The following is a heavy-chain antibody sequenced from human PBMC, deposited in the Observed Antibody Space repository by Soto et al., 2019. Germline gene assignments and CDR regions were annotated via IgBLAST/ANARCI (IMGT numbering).Heavy chain of an antibody. Sequence: LSLTCSVSGGSISTGDNYWSWIRQSPGKGLEWIGYIYYTGNTYYNPSLESRVSISVDTSKNQFSLKLSSVTAADTAVYYCARDPFDGIDVWGQGTTVTVSS. CDR2: IYYTGNT. J-gene: IGHJ6*02. CDR3: ARDPFDGIDV. V-gene: IGHV4-30-4*01. CDR1: GGSISTGDNY.